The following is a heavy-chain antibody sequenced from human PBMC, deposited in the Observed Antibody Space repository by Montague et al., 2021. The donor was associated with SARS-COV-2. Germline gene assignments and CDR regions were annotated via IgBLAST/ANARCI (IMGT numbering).Heavy chain of an antibody. V-gene: IGHV4-34*01. CDR3: ARGHLSVSMIVVVFTSASYYFDY. CDR2: IKQSGST. J-gene: IGHJ4*02. Sequence: SETLSLTCGVYGGSFGDDHWSWIRQPPGKGLEWIGDIKQSGSTNXNPSLKSRVTISVDTSKNQFSLKLTSVTAADTAVYFCARGHLSVSMIVVVFTSASYYFDYWGQGARVTVSS. CDR1: GGSFGDDH. D-gene: IGHD3-22*01.